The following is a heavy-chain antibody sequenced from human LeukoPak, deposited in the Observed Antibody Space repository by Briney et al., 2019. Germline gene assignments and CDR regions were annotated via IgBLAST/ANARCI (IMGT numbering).Heavy chain of an antibody. CDR3: AMAVVPADNYYYYYMDV. CDR1: GYTFTIYD. D-gene: IGHD2-2*01. Sequence: ASLTVSCKASGYTFTIYDINWERKATGQGLEWMLWMNPNSGNTGYAQKFQGRVTMTRNTSISTAYMELSSLRSEDTAVYYCAMAVVPADNYYYYYMDVWGKGTTVTVSS. CDR2: MNPNSGNT. V-gene: IGHV1-8*01. J-gene: IGHJ6*03.